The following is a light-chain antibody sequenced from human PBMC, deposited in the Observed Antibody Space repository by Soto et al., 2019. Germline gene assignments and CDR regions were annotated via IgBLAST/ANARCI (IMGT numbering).Light chain of an antibody. V-gene: IGKV3-15*01. J-gene: IGKJ5*01. CDR2: GAS. Sequence: ELVMTQSPATFSVSQGERATIPCRASQSVRNNLAWYQQKPGQAPRLLIYGASTRATGIPARFSGSGYGTEFTLTISGLQSEDFAVYYCQQYNNWPITFGQGTRLEIK. CDR1: QSVRNN. CDR3: QQYNNWPIT.